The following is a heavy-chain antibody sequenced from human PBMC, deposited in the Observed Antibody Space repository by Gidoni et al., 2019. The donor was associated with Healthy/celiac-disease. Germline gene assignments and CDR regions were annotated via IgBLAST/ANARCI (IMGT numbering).Heavy chain of an antibody. D-gene: IGHD3-3*01. J-gene: IGHJ5*02. CDR3: ARVPGDDFWSGTWFDP. CDR2: IIPIFGTA. Sequence: QVQLVQSGAEVKTPGSSVKVSCKASGGTFSSYAISWVRQAPGQGLEWMGGIIPIFGTANYAQKFQGRVTITADESTSTAYMELSSLRSEDTAVYYCARVPGDDFWSGTWFDPWGQGTLVTVSS. CDR1: GGTFSSYA. V-gene: IGHV1-69*01.